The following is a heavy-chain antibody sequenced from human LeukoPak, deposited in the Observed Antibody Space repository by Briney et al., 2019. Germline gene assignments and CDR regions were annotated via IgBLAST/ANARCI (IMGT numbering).Heavy chain of an antibody. Sequence: QPGGSLRLSCAASGFTFSSHGMHWVRQAPGKGLECVAVISYDGTNKYYADSVKGRFTISRDNSKNTVYLQMNSLRAEDTAVYYCAKEGGIGGYYYGMDVWGKGTTVTVSS. CDR2: ISYDGTNK. CDR1: GFTFSSHG. CDR3: AKEGGIGGYYYGMDV. J-gene: IGHJ6*04. V-gene: IGHV3-30*18. D-gene: IGHD3-16*01.